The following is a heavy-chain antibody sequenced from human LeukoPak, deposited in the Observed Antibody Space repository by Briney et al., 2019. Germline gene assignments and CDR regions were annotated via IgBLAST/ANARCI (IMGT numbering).Heavy chain of an antibody. J-gene: IGHJ4*02. D-gene: IGHD1-26*01. V-gene: IGHV4-30-2*01. CDR2: IYHSGST. Sequence: SETLSLTCAVSGGSISSGGYSWSWIRQPPGKGLEWIGYIYHSGSTYYNPSFKSRVTISVDRSKNQFSLKLSSVTAADTAVYYCAREPPGELIDYWGQGTLVTVSS. CDR3: AREPPGELIDY. CDR1: GGSISSGGYS.